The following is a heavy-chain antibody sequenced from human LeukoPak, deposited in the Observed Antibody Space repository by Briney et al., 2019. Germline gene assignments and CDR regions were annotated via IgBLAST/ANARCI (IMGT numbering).Heavy chain of an antibody. CDR2: ISYDGSDK. Sequence: GGSLRLSCAASGFTFSSYAMHWVRQAPGKGLEWVAVISYDGSDKNYADSVRGRFTISRDNSKNTLYLQMNSLRAEDTAFYFCAKDLAPIPSSGNYLRNWGQGTLVTVSS. J-gene: IGHJ4*02. CDR3: AKDLAPIPSSGNYLRN. D-gene: IGHD3-10*01. V-gene: IGHV3-30*04. CDR1: GFTFSSYA.